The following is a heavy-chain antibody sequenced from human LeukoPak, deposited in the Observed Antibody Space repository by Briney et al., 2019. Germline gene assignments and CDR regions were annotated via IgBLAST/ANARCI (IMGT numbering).Heavy chain of an antibody. CDR3: ARGSPWELRMNWFDP. D-gene: IGHD1-26*01. CDR2: IYYSGST. Sequence: PSETLSLTCTVSGGSISSSYYYWGWIRQPPGKGLEWIGYIYYSGSTYYNPSLKSRVTISVDTSKNQFSLKLSSVTAADTAVYYCARGSPWELRMNWFDPWGQGTLVTVSS. CDR1: GGSISSSYYY. J-gene: IGHJ5*02. V-gene: IGHV4-31*03.